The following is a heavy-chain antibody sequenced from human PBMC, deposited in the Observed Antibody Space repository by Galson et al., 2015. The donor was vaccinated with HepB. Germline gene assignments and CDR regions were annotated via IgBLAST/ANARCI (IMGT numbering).Heavy chain of an antibody. Sequence: SLRLSCAASGFTFSSYAMHWVRQAPGKGLEWVAVISYDGSNKYYADSVKGRFTISRDNAKKSVYLQMNSLRAEDTAVYYCANSLPGIAAAAAPNWFDPWGQGTLVTVSS. J-gene: IGHJ5*02. CDR1: GFTFSSYA. V-gene: IGHV3-30-3*01. CDR2: ISYDGSNK. CDR3: ANSLPGIAAAAAPNWFDP. D-gene: IGHD6-13*01.